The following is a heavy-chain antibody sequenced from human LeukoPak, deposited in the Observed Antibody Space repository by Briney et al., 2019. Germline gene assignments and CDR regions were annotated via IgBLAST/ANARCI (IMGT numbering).Heavy chain of an antibody. D-gene: IGHD4-17*01. Sequence: GGSLRLSCAASGFTFSSNYMSWVRQAPGEGLEWVSVIYSGGTIYYADSVKGRFTISRDNAKNSLYLQMNSLRVEDTAVYYCARVKMTTVTKNWFDPWGQGTLVTVSS. CDR1: GFTFSSNY. V-gene: IGHV3-66*01. J-gene: IGHJ5*02. CDR3: ARVKMTTVTKNWFDP. CDR2: IYSGGTI.